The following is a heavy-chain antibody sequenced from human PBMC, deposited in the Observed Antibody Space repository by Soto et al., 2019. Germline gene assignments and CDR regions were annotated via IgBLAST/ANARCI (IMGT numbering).Heavy chain of an antibody. CDR2: SHVGPDTT. CDR3: ARESRGTYYFDY. V-gene: IGHV1-46*01. J-gene: IGHJ4*02. CDR1: GYTFTSYY. Sequence: QVQLEQSGAEVKKPGASMKVSCQASGYTFTSYYIHWVRQAPGQGLEWMGVSHVGPDTTMYAQKFQGRVTMTRDTSTSTVYKELSSLISEDTAVYFCARESRGTYYFDYWGQGTLVTVSS. D-gene: IGHD6-19*01.